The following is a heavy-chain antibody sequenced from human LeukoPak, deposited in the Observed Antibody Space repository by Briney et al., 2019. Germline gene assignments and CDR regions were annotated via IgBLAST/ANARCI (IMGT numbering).Heavy chain of an antibody. Sequence: SETLSLTCAVSGGSISSSNWWSWVRQPPGKGLEWIGEIYHSGSTNYNPSLKSRVTISVDTSKNQFSLKLSSVTAADTAVYYCASVPYYYDSSGYFDYWGQGTLVTVSS. CDR1: GGSISSSNW. J-gene: IGHJ4*02. CDR3: ASVPYYYDSSGYFDY. D-gene: IGHD3-22*01. V-gene: IGHV4-4*02. CDR2: IYHSGST.